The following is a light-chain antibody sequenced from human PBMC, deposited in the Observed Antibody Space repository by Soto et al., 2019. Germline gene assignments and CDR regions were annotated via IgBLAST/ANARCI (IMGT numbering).Light chain of an antibody. CDR2: GAS. Sequence: EIVLTQSLGTLPLSPGDRATLSCRASQSVNSNYLAWYQQKPGQAPRLLLYGASSRAIGIPDRFSGSGSGTDFTLTISRLEPEDFAVYYCQQYDTSPPLTFGGGTKVEIK. CDR1: QSVNSNY. CDR3: QQYDTSPPLT. J-gene: IGKJ4*01. V-gene: IGKV3-20*01.